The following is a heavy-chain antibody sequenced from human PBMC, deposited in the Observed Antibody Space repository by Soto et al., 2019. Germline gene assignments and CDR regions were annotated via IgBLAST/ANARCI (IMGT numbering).Heavy chain of an antibody. CDR1: GFTFSSYA. J-gene: IGHJ4*02. Sequence: PGGSLRLSCAASGFTFSSYAMSLVRQAPGKGLEWVSAISGSGGSTYYADSVKGRFTISRDNSKNTLYLQMNSLRAEDTAVYYCAKDRLGYCSSTSCSGGYYFDYWGQGTLVTVSS. CDR2: ISGSGGST. V-gene: IGHV3-23*01. D-gene: IGHD2-2*01. CDR3: AKDRLGYCSSTSCSGGYYFDY.